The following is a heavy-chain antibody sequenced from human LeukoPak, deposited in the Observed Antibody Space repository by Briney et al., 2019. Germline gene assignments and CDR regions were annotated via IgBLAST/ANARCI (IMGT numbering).Heavy chain of an antibody. CDR2: IIPIFGTA. V-gene: IGHV1-69*13. Sequence: SVKVSCKASGGTFSSYAISWVRQAPGQGLEWMGGIIPIFGTANYAQKFQGRVTITADESTSTAYMELSSLRSEDTAVYYCARERRRRDGSCGYWGQGTLVTVSS. CDR1: GGTFSSYA. J-gene: IGHJ4*02. D-gene: IGHD5-24*01. CDR3: ARERRRRDGSCGY.